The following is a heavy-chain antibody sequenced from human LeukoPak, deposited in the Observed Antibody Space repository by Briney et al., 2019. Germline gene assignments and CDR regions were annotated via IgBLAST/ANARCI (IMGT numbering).Heavy chain of an antibody. CDR3: ATSLGPLTEY. J-gene: IGHJ4*02. CDR1: GLAFSSNG. V-gene: IGHV3-74*01. Sequence: GGPLGPSVAASGLAFSSNGRPWVGQTPGRGLVWVSRINSGGSGTSYADSVEGRFTISRDNAKNTLYLQMNSLKGEDTAVYYCATSLGPLTEYWGQGTLVTVSS. CDR2: INSGGSGT. D-gene: IGHD7-27*01.